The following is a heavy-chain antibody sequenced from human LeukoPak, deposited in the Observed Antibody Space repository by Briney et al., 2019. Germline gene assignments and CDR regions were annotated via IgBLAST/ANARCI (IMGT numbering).Heavy chain of an antibody. V-gene: IGHV4-59*01. CDR1: GGSISSYY. J-gene: IGHJ4*02. CDR2: IYYSGST. CDR3: ATYDSSGSDY. D-gene: IGHD3-22*01. Sequence: SETLSLTCTVSGGSISSYYWSWIRQPPGKGLEWIGHIYYSGSTNYNPSLKSRVTISVDASKNHFSLKVSSVTAADTAVYYCATYDSSGSDYWGQGTLVTVSS.